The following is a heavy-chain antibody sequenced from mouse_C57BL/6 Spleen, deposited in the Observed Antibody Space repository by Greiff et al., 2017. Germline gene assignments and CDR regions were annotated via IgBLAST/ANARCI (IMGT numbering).Heavy chain of an antibody. CDR3: TREATVVPTTFDY. V-gene: IGHV1-15*01. Sequence: QVQLQQSGAELVRPGASVTLSCKASGYTFTDYEMHWVKQTPVHGLEWIGAIDPETGGTAYNQKFKGKAILTADKSSSTAYMELRSLTSEDSAVYYCTREATVVPTTFDYWGQGTTLTVSS. CDR2: IDPETGGT. D-gene: IGHD1-1*01. J-gene: IGHJ2*01. CDR1: GYTFTDYE.